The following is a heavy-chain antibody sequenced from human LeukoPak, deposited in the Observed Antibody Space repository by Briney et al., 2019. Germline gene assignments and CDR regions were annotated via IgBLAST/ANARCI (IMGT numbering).Heavy chain of an antibody. V-gene: IGHV4-59*01. CDR1: GGSISSYY. CDR2: IYYSGST. D-gene: IGHD2-15*01. J-gene: IGHJ3*02. Sequence: SETLPLTCTVSGGSISSYYWSWIRQPPGKGLEWIGYIYYSGSTNYNPSLKSRVTISVDTSKNQFSLKLSSVTAADTAVYYCARRGRFDAFDIWGQGTMVTVSS. CDR3: ARRGRFDAFDI.